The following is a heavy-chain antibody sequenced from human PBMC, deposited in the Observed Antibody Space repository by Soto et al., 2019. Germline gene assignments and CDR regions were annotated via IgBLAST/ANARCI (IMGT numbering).Heavy chain of an antibody. Sequence: QVQLQESGPGLVKPSQTLSLTCTVSGGSISSGGDYWSWIRQHPGKGLEWIGYIYYSGSTYYNPSLKSRVTISVDTSKNQFSLKLSSVTAADTAVYYCARDATVTHYYYGMDVWGQGTTVTVSS. CDR1: GGSISSGGDY. J-gene: IGHJ6*02. V-gene: IGHV4-31*03. D-gene: IGHD4-17*01. CDR3: ARDATVTHYYYGMDV. CDR2: IYYSGST.